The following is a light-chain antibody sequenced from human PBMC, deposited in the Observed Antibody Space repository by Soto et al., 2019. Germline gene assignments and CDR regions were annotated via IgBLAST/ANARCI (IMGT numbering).Light chain of an antibody. CDR2: GNS. Sequence: QSVLTQPPSVSGAPGQRVTISYTGSSSNIGAGYDVHWYQQLPGTAPKLLIYGNSNRPSGVPDRFSGSKSGTSASLAITGLQAEDEADYYCQSYDSSSVVFGGGTQLTVL. CDR3: QSYDSSSVV. J-gene: IGLJ2*01. CDR1: SSNIGAGYD. V-gene: IGLV1-40*01.